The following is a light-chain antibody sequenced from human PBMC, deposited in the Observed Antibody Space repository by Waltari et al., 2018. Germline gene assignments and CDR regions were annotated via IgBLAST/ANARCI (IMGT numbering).Light chain of an antibody. Sequence: QSVLTTPPSASGTPGPRVTIPCSGSASNSGGKVVNWSQQLPGNAPKLLIYRSDHRPSGVPDRFSGSKSGTSASLAISGLLSDDEADYYCAAWDDSLHGHWVFGGGTKVTVL. V-gene: IGLV1-44*01. CDR2: RSD. J-gene: IGLJ3*02. CDR1: ASNSGGKV. CDR3: AAWDDSLHGHWV.